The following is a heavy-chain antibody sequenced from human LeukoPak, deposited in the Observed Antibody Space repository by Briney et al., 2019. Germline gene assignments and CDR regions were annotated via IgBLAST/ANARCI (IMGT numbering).Heavy chain of an antibody. J-gene: IGHJ4*02. Sequence: GGSLRLSCTVSGFTFCTYQMNGVRQAPAPGLYCLAYICWSGHITYYAESGKGRFAVSRGNAKSSLYRQMDSLRADDTGMYYCARDPDRQGNLDCWGQGTQVIVSS. CDR2: ICWSGHIT. CDR3: ARDPDRQGNLDC. CDR1: GFTFCTYQ. D-gene: IGHD1-14*01. V-gene: IGHV3-48*03.